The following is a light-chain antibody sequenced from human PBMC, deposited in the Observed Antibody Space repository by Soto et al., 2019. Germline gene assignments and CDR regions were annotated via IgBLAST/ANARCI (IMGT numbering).Light chain of an antibody. J-gene: IGKJ1*01. CDR1: QSISSSY. Sequence: EIVLTQSPGTLSLSPGKRATLSCRASQSISSSYLAWYQQRPGQAPRLLIYGASSRATGIPDRFSGSGSGTEFTLTISRLEPEDFAVYYCQQYGSSSWTFGQGTKLDIK. CDR2: GAS. CDR3: QQYGSSSWT. V-gene: IGKV3-20*01.